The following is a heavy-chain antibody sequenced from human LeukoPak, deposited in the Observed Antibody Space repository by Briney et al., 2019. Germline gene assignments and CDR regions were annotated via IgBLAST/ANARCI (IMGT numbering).Heavy chain of an antibody. V-gene: IGHV1-2*02. J-gene: IGHJ5*02. CDR3: ARGMGLVHTDWFDP. D-gene: IGHD6-19*01. Sequence: ASVKVSCKASGYTFTGYYIHWVRQAPGQGLEWMGWMNPNSGNTGYAQKFQGRVTMTRDTSISTAYMELSRLRSDDTAVYYCARGMGLVHTDWFDPWGQGTLVTVSS. CDR2: MNPNSGNT. CDR1: GYTFTGYY.